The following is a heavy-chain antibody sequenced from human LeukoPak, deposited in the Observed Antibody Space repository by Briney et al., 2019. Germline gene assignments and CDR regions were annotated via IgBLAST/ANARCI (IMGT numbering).Heavy chain of an antibody. V-gene: IGHV1-2*02. CDR1: GYTLTGYY. CDR2: INPNSGGT. CDR3: ARGIVVVVADIDY. D-gene: IGHD2-15*01. J-gene: IGHJ4*02. Sequence: ASVKVSCKAPGYTLTGYYMHWVRQAPGQGLEWMGWINPNSGGTNYAQKFQGRVTMTRDTSISTAYMELSRLRSDDTAVYYCARGIVVVVADIDYWGQGTLVTVSS.